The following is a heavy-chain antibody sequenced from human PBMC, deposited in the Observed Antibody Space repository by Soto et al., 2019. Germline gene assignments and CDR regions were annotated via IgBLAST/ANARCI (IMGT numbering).Heavy chain of an antibody. CDR3: ARGGSSSKVVDYYYYYMYV. V-gene: IGHV3-33*01. J-gene: IGHJ6*03. CDR2: IWYDGSNK. Sequence: GGSLRLSCAASGFTFSSYGMHWVRQAPGKGLEWVAVIWYDGSNKYYADSVKGRFTISRDNSKNTLYLQMNSLRAEDTAVYYCARGGSSSKVVDYYYYYMYVWGKGTTVTVSS. CDR1: GFTFSSYG. D-gene: IGHD6-13*01.